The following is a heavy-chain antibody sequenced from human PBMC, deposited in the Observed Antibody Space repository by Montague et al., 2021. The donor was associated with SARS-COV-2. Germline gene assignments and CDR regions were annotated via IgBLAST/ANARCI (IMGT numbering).Heavy chain of an antibody. CDR1: GGSFSNHY. D-gene: IGHD1-1*01. CDR2: SNESGST. J-gene: IGHJ4*02. Sequence: SETRSLTCAVYGGSFSNHYWSWIRQSPGKGLEWIGESNESGSTNYNPSLKSRVTISIDTSKNQFSLKLTSVTAADTAVYYCARGAPGYWGQGTLVTVSS. CDR3: ARGAPGY. V-gene: IGHV4-34*01.